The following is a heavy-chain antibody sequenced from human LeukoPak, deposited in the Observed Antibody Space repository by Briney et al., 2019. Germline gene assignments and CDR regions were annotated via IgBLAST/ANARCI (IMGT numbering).Heavy chain of an antibody. CDR3: ARDRNYYDSSGYSLDGADDAFDI. Sequence: GGSLRLSCAASGFTFSSYWMSWVRQAPGKGLEWVANIKQDGSEKYYVDSVKGRFTISRDNAKNSLYLQMNSLRAEDTAVYYCARDRNYYDSSGYSLDGADDAFDIWGQGTMVTVSS. CDR2: IKQDGSEK. CDR1: GFTFSSYW. D-gene: IGHD3-22*01. J-gene: IGHJ3*02. V-gene: IGHV3-7*01.